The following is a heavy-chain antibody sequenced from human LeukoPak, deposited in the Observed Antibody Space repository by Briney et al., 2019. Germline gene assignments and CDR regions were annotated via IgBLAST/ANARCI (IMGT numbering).Heavy chain of an antibody. CDR2: IYHSGST. CDR1: GGSISSGGYS. V-gene: IGHV4-30-2*01. J-gene: IGHJ4*02. CDR3: ARELVGVTPYFDY. Sequence: PSETLSLTCAVSGGSISSGGYSWSWIRQPPGKGLEWIGYIYHSGSTYYNPSLKSRVTISVDTSKNQFSLKLSSVPAADTAVYYCARELVGVTPYFDYWGQGTLVTVSS.